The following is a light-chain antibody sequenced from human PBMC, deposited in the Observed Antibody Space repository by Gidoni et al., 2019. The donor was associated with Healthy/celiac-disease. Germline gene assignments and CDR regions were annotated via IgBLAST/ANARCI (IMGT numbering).Light chain of an antibody. Sequence: SQSVSSSYLAWYQQKPGQAPRLLISGASSRATGIPDRFSGSGSGTDFTLTLSRLEPEDFAVYYCQQYGSSSWTFGQGTKVEIK. CDR1: QSVSSSY. V-gene: IGKV3-20*01. CDR2: GAS. J-gene: IGKJ1*01. CDR3: QQYGSSSWT.